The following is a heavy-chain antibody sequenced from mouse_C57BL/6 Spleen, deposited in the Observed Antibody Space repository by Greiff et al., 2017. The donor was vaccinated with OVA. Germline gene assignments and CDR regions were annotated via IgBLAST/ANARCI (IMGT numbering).Heavy chain of an antibody. CDR3: ARDYSGYFDY. V-gene: IGHV1-76*01. CDR1: GYTFTDYY. Sequence: VQGVESGAELVRPGASVKLSCKASGYTFTDYYINWVKQRPGQGLEWIARIYPGSGNTYYNEKFKGKATLTAEKSSSTAYMQLSSLTSEDSAVYFCARDYSGYFDYWGQGTTLTVSS. CDR2: IYPGSGNT. J-gene: IGHJ2*01. D-gene: IGHD1-1*01.